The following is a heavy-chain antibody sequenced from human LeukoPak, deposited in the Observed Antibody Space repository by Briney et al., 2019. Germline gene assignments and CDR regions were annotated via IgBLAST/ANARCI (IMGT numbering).Heavy chain of an antibody. J-gene: IGHJ3*02. D-gene: IGHD6-6*01. CDR1: GYTFTSYD. CDR3: AREVYSSSKGDAFDI. Sequence: ASVKVSCKASGYTFTSYDINWVRQATGQGLEWMGWMNPNSGNTGYAQKFQGRVTFTRNTSISTAYMELSSLRSEDTAVYYCAREVYSSSKGDAFDIWGQGTMVTVSS. V-gene: IGHV1-8*03. CDR2: MNPNSGNT.